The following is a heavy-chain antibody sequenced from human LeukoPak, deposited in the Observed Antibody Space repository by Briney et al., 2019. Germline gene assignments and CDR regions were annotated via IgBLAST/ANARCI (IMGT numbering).Heavy chain of an antibody. CDR3: ARGPLEYCSGGTCYSGRNWFDP. CDR1: GYTFTGYY. CDR2: INPNSGGT. J-gene: IGHJ5*02. D-gene: IGHD2-15*01. V-gene: IGHV1-2*02. Sequence: AASVKVSCKASGYTFTGYYMHWVRQAPGQGLEWMGWINPNSGGTNYAQKFQGRVTMTRDTSISTAYMELSRLRSDDTAAYYCARGPLEYCSGGTCYSGRNWFDPWGQGTLVTVSS.